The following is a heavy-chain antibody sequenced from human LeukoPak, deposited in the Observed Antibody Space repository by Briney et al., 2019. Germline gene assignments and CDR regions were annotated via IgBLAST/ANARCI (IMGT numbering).Heavy chain of an antibody. CDR3: ARDRMGAILYFDS. Sequence: GGSLRLSCAASGFTFSSNAMSWVRQAPGKGLEWVSAIDGLGGGTDYADSVKGRFIISRDNSKNTLYLQMNSLRAEDTAVYYCARDRMGAILYFDSWGQGTLVTVSS. J-gene: IGHJ4*02. V-gene: IGHV3-23*01. D-gene: IGHD1-26*01. CDR2: IDGLGGGT. CDR1: GFTFSSNA.